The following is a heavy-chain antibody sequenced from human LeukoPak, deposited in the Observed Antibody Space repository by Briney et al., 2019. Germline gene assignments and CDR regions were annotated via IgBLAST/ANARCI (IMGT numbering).Heavy chain of an antibody. CDR1: GYTFTSYG. Sequence: GASVKVSCKASGYTFTSYGISWVRQAPGQGLEWMGWISAYNGNTHYAQKLQGRVTMTTDTSTSTAYMELRRLRSDDTAVYYCVVELNSLDYWGQGTLVTVSS. J-gene: IGHJ4*02. D-gene: IGHD4-23*01. V-gene: IGHV1-18*01. CDR3: VVELNSLDY. CDR2: ISAYNGNT.